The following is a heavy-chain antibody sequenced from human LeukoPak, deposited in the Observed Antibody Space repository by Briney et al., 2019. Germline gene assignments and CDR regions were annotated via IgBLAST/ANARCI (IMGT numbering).Heavy chain of an antibody. Sequence: GGSLRLSCAASGFTFSSYAMSWVRQAPGKGLEWVSTISSSGASTYYADSVKGRFTISRDNSKNTLSLQMNSLRAEDTAVYYCAKVATYDFWSGYGHYFDYWGQGTLFTVSS. CDR1: GFTFSSYA. V-gene: IGHV3-23*01. CDR3: AKVATYDFWSGYGHYFDY. D-gene: IGHD3-3*01. J-gene: IGHJ4*02. CDR2: ISSSGAST.